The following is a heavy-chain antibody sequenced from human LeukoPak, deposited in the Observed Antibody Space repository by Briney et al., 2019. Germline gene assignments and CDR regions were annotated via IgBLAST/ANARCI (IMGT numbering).Heavy chain of an antibody. J-gene: IGHJ4*02. CDR1: GFTFSSYW. Sequence: GGSLRLSCAASGFTFSSYWKSWVRQAPGKGLEWVANIKQDGSEKYYVDSVKGRFTIPRDNAKNSLYLQMNSLRAEDTAVYYCARDYYDSSGYYYFDCWGQGTLVTVSS. CDR2: IKQDGSEK. V-gene: IGHV3-7*01. D-gene: IGHD3-22*01. CDR3: ARDYYDSSGYYYFDC.